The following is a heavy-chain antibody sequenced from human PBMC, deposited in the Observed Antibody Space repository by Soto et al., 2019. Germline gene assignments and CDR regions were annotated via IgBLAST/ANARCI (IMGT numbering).Heavy chain of an antibody. CDR1: GYTLTSYG. Sequence: GASVKVSCKASGYTLTSYGISWVRQAPGQGLEWMGWINAYNGNTNYAQKLQGRVTMTTDTSTSTAYMELGSLRSDDTAVYYCARAYYDRSGYYKFDYWGQGTLVTVSS. CDR3: ARAYYDRSGYYKFDY. D-gene: IGHD3-22*01. V-gene: IGHV1-18*04. CDR2: INAYNGNT. J-gene: IGHJ4*02.